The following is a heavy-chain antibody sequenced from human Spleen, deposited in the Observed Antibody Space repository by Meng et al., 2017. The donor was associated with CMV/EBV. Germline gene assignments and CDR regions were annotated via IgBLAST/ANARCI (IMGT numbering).Heavy chain of an antibody. Sequence: GGSLRLSCTASGFTFGDYAMSWVRQAPGKGLEWVSYISSSGSTIYYADSVKGRFTISRDNAKNSLYLQMNSLRAEDTAVYYCARDLRDGSTSCSDYWGQGTLVTVSS. CDR2: ISSSGSTI. V-gene: IGHV3-48*03. CDR3: ARDLRDGSTSCSDY. J-gene: IGHJ4*02. D-gene: IGHD2-2*01. CDR1: GFTFGDYA.